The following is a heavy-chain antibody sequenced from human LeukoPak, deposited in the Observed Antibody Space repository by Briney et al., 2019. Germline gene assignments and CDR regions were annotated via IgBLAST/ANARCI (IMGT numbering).Heavy chain of an antibody. CDR2: ISYDGSNK. D-gene: IGHD6-13*01. J-gene: IGHJ3*02. CDR3: AKDWGVAAAGRGLDAFDI. Sequence: GGSLRLSCAASGFTFSSYSMNWVRQAPGKGLEWVAVISYDGSNKYYADSVKGRFTISRDNSKNTLYLQMNSLRAEDTAVYYCAKDWGVAAAGRGLDAFDIWGQGTMVTVSS. V-gene: IGHV3-30*18. CDR1: GFTFSSYS.